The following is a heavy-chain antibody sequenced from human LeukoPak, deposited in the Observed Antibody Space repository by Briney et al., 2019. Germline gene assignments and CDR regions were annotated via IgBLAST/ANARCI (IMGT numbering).Heavy chain of an antibody. V-gene: IGHV1-18*01. CDR2: ISAYYGNT. D-gene: IGHD2-15*01. Sequence: ASVKVSCKASGYTFTSYGISWVRQAPGQGLEWMGWISAYYGNTNYAQKLQGRVTMTTDTSTSTAYMELRSLRSDDTAVYYCARAVDCSGGSCYPLYYYYGMDVWGQGTTVTVSS. J-gene: IGHJ6*02. CDR3: ARAVDCSGGSCYPLYYYYGMDV. CDR1: GYTFTSYG.